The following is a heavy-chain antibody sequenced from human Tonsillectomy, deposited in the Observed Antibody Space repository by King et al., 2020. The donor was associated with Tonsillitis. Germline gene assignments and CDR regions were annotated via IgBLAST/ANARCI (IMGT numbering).Heavy chain of an antibody. CDR3: AGGFPHDSAIVL. J-gene: IGHJ4*02. V-gene: IGHV4-34*01. D-gene: IGHD5-18*01. Sequence: VQLQQWGAGLLKPSETLSLTCAVYGGSFSGYYWSWIRQHPGKGLEWIGEINHSGSTICNPSLKSRVTISVDTSKNQFSLKLSSVTAADTAVYYCAGGFPHDSAIVLWGQGTLVTGSS. CDR1: GGSFSGYY. CDR2: INHSGST.